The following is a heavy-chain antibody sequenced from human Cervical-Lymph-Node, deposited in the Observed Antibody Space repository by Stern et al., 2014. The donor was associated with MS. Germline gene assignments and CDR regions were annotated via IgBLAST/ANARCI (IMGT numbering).Heavy chain of an antibody. CDR1: GGAFSSYA. D-gene: IGHD2/OR15-2a*01. Sequence: QVQLVQSGAGVKKPGSSVKVSCKASGGAFSSYAINWVRQAPGQGPEWMGGIIPIFGTANYAQKFQGRVTITADEATATAYMELSSLRSEDTAVYYCARDSRHYDTTFYFDSWGQGTLVTVSS. J-gene: IGHJ4*02. CDR3: ARDSRHYDTTFYFDS. V-gene: IGHV1-69*01. CDR2: IIPIFGTA.